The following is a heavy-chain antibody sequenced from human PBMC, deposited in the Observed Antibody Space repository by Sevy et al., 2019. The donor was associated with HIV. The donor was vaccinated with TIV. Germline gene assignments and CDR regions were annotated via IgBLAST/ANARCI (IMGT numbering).Heavy chain of an antibody. J-gene: IGHJ4*02. CDR2: IKSKTDGGTT. CDR1: GFTFSNAW. Sequence: GGSLRLSCVASGFTFSNAWMSWVRQAPGKGLEWVGRIKSKTDGGTTDYAAPVKGRFTISRDDSKKSLYLQMNSLKTEDTAVYYCTTDVGTYCGDDCYSNPVYWGQGTLVTVSS. D-gene: IGHD2-21*02. CDR3: TTDVGTYCGDDCYSNPVY. V-gene: IGHV3-15*01.